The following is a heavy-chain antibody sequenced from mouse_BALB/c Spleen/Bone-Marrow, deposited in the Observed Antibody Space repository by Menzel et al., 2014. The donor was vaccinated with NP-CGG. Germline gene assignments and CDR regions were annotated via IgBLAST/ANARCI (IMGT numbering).Heavy chain of an antibody. D-gene: IGHD2-4*01. CDR1: GFTFSTYA. CDR3: SRLRMITTYFDV. Sequence: EVKVEESGGGLAKPGGSLQLSCAASGFTFSTYAMSWVRQTPEKRLEWVATISSSGSYTYYPDSVKGRFTFSRDNAKNPLYLQMSSLRSEDTAMFYCSRLRMITTYFDVWGAGTTVTVAS. V-gene: IGHV5-9-3*01. J-gene: IGHJ1*01. CDR2: ISSSGSYT.